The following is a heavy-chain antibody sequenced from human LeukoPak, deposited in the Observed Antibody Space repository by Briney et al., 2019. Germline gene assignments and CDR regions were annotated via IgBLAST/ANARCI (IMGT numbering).Heavy chain of an antibody. CDR2: ISSSSSTI. Sequence: GGSLRLSCAASGFTFSNYAMNWVRQAPGKGLEWVSYISSSSSTIYYADSVKGRFTISRDNAKNSLYLQMNSLRAEDTAVYYCAGGYCSGGSCYSLAFDIWGQGTMVTVSS. V-gene: IGHV3-48*01. J-gene: IGHJ3*02. CDR1: GFTFSNYA. D-gene: IGHD2-15*01. CDR3: AGGYCSGGSCYSLAFDI.